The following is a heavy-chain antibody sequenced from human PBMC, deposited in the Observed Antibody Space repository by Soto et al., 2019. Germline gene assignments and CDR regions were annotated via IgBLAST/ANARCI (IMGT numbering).Heavy chain of an antibody. CDR3: AKDFRRDTAMAPYYYYGMDV. J-gene: IGHJ6*02. Sequence: GGSLRLSCAASGFTFDDYTMHWVRQAPGKGLEWVSLISWDGGSTYYADSVKGRFTISRDNSKNSLYLQMNSLRTEDTALYYCAKDFRRDTAMAPYYYYGMDVWGQGTTVTVSS. CDR2: ISWDGGST. D-gene: IGHD5-18*01. V-gene: IGHV3-43*01. CDR1: GFTFDDYT.